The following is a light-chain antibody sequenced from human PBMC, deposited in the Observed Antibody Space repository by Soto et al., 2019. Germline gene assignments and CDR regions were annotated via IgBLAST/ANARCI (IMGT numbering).Light chain of an antibody. CDR2: KVP. J-gene: IGKJ1*01. CDR3: MQGTHWPRT. Sequence: DVVMTQSPLSLPVTLGQPASISCRSSQSLVYSDGNTYLNWFQQRPGQSPRRLSYKVPNRDSGVPDRFSGSGSGTDFTLKISRVEAEYVGVYYCMQGTHWPRTFGQGTKVEIK. V-gene: IGKV2-30*01. CDR1: QSLVYSDGNTY.